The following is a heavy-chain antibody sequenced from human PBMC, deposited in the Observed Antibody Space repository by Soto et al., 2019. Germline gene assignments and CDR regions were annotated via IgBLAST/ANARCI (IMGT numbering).Heavy chain of an antibody. J-gene: IGHJ4*02. V-gene: IGHV4-30-2*01. CDR3: ARGRQFDS. Sequence: SETLSLTCAVSGGSLTSGTYSWNWIRQPPGKGLEWIVYIFPSGTTYYNPSLKSRVSVSIVVSNNQLSLNLRSLTAADTAVYYCARGRQFDSWGQGTMVTVSS. CDR2: IFPSGTT. CDR1: GGSLTSGTYS.